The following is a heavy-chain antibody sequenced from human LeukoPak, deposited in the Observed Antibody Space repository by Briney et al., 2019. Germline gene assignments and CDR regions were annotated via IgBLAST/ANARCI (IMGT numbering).Heavy chain of an antibody. CDR1: GGSFSGYY. D-gene: IGHD3-10*01. CDR3: ACLWFGPDY. Sequence: SETLSLTCAVYGGSFSGYYWSWIRQPPGKGLEWIGEINHSGSTNYNPSLKSRVTISVDTSKNQISLKLSSVTAADTAVYYCACLWFGPDYWGQGTLVTVSS. J-gene: IGHJ4*02. V-gene: IGHV4-34*01. CDR2: INHSGST.